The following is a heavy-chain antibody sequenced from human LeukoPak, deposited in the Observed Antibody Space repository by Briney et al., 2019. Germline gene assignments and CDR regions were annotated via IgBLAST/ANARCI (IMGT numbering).Heavy chain of an antibody. CDR1: GFTFSNSW. V-gene: IGHV3-74*01. CDR2: INSDESTI. Sequence: PGGSLRLSCAASGFTFSNSWMYWVRQAPGKGPAWVSRINSDESTIEYADSVKGRFTISRDNAKNTLFLQMNSLRVEDTAVYYCARGPDHGGSYYHDWGQGTLVTVSS. CDR3: ARGPDHGGSYYHD. J-gene: IGHJ4*02. D-gene: IGHD1-26*01.